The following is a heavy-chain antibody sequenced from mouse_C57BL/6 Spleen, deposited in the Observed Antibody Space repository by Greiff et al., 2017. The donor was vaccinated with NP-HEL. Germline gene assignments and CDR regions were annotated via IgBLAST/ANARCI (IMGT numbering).Heavy chain of an antibody. CDR1: GYTFTSYW. J-gene: IGHJ4*01. D-gene: IGHD1-1*01. CDR3: ARSAYYYGSSYEDYAMDY. CDR2: IHPNSGST. V-gene: IGHV1-64*01. Sequence: QVQLQQSGAELVKPGASVKLSCKASGYTFTSYWMHWVKQRPGQGLEWIGMIHPNSGSTNYNEKFKSKATLTVDKSSSTAYMQLSSLTSEDSAVYYCARSAYYYGSSYEDYAMDYWGQGTSVTVSS.